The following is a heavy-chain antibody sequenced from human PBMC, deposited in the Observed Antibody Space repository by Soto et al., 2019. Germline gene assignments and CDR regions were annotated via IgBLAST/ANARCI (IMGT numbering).Heavy chain of an antibody. CDR1: GGTFSSYA. D-gene: IGHD6-13*01. V-gene: IGHV1-69*12. Sequence: QVQLVQSGAEVKKPGSSVKVSCKASGGTFSSYAISWVRQAPGQGLEWMGGIIPIFGTANYAQKFQGRVTITADESTSTAYRGLSSLRSEDTAVYYCARFPIGEQRVPFGSYYYYGMDVWGQGTTVTVSS. CDR2: IIPIFGTA. J-gene: IGHJ6*02. CDR3: ARFPIGEQRVPFGSYYYYGMDV.